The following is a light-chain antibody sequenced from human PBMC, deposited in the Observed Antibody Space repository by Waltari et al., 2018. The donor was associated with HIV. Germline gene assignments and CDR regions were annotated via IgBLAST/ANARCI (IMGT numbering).Light chain of an antibody. CDR1: ASNIGSHS. J-gene: IGLJ2*01. CDR2: SNH. Sequence: QSVLTQPPSAPGTPGQRVPTPCSGGASNIGSHSVSCYQQVPGTAPKLLIYSNHQRPSGVPERYSGSKSGTSASLAIYGLQSEDEADYYCASWDDSLNVMLFGGGTKLTV. V-gene: IGLV1-44*01. CDR3: ASWDDSLNVML.